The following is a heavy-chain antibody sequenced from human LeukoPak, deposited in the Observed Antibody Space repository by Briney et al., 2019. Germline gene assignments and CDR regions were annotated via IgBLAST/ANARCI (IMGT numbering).Heavy chain of an antibody. CDR1: GFTFSSYA. J-gene: IGHJ3*02. V-gene: IGHV3-23*01. Sequence: GGPLRLSCAASGFTFSSYAMSWVRQAPGKGLEWVSAIGGSGGSTYYADSVKGRFTISRDNSKNTLYLQMNSLRAEGTAAYYCAKVGEGCGGDCYSWLSGPHAFDIWGQGTMVTVSS. CDR2: IGGSGGST. D-gene: IGHD2-21*02. CDR3: AKVGEGCGGDCYSWLSGPHAFDI.